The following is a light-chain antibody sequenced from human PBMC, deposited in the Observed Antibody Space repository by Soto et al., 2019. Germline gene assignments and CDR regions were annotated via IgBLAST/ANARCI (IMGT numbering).Light chain of an antibody. Sequence: VVMTHSPATVSVSPGERATLSCRASQSVSSNLAWYQQKPGQTPRLLIYDASTRATRIPARFSGSGSGTEFAITISLLLCEDSAVYHCQQYNTLWTFGQGTKVEIK. V-gene: IGKV3-15*01. J-gene: IGKJ1*01. CDR2: DAS. CDR3: QQYNTLWT. CDR1: QSVSSN.